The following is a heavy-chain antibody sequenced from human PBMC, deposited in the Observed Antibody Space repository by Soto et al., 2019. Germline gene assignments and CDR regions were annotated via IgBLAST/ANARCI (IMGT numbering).Heavy chain of an antibody. Sequence: QVQLVESGGGVVQRGESLRLSCAASGFTFSTYSMNWVRQSPGKGLEWVAVISYDGNRIYYADSVKGRFTISRDNAKNTMFLQMSGLRPEDTAIYYCARGLVVTANGWFDLLGQVTQVTVSS. J-gene: IGHJ5*02. CDR1: GFTFSTYS. CDR3: ARGLVVTANGWFDL. CDR2: ISYDGNRI. V-gene: IGHV3-30-3*02. D-gene: IGHD2-21*02.